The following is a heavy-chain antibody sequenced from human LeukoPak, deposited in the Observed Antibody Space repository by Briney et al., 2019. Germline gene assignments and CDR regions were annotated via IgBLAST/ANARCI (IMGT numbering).Heavy chain of an antibody. CDR1: GFTFSRYA. CDR3: ARDKSRGYGGDY. CDR2: ISGSGDNT. J-gene: IGHJ4*02. V-gene: IGHV3-23*01. Sequence: PGGSLRLSCAASGFTFSRYAMSWVRQAPGKGLEWVSAISGSGDNTYYADSVEGRVTISRDNSKNTLYLQMNSLRADDTAVYYCARDKSRGYGGDYWGQGTLVTVSS. D-gene: IGHD3-22*01.